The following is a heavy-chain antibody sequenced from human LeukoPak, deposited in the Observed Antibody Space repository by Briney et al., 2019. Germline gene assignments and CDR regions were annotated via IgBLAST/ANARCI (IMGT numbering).Heavy chain of an antibody. Sequence: SETLSLTCTVSGGSISSYYWSWIRQPPGKGLEWIGRIYTSGSTNYNPSLKSRVTMSVDTSKNQFSLKLSSVTAADTAVYYCARAEYPDTAMVIGRDGYPTPFDYWGQGTLVTVSS. CDR2: IYTSGST. CDR1: GGSISSYY. J-gene: IGHJ4*02. V-gene: IGHV4-4*07. CDR3: ARAEYPDTAMVIGRDGYPTPFDY. D-gene: IGHD5-18*01.